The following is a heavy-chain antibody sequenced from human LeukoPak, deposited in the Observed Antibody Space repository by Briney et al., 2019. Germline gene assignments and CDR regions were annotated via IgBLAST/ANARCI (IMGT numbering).Heavy chain of an antibody. V-gene: IGHV3-48*02. CDR2: ISSSSSTI. J-gene: IGHJ3*02. Sequence: GGSLRLSCAASGFTFRSYSMNWVRQAPGKGLEWVSYISSSSSTIYYADSVKGRFTISRDNAKNSLYLQMNSLRDEDTAVYYCGRDGMVRGVIIWDAFDIWGQGTMVTVSS. CDR1: GFTFRSYS. CDR3: GRDGMVRGVIIWDAFDI. D-gene: IGHD3-10*01.